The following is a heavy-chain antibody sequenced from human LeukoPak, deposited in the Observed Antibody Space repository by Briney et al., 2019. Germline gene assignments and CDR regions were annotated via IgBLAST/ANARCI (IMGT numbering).Heavy chain of an antibody. Sequence: SETLSLTCTVSGGSISSGGYYWSWIRQHPGKGLEWIGYIYHSGSTYYNPSLKSRVTISVDTSKNQFSLKLSSVTAADTAVYYCARGRPFGYYDSSDRRAFDYWGQGTLVIVSS. D-gene: IGHD3-22*01. J-gene: IGHJ4*02. V-gene: IGHV4-31*03. CDR3: ARGRPFGYYDSSDRRAFDY. CDR1: GGSISSGGYY. CDR2: IYHSGST.